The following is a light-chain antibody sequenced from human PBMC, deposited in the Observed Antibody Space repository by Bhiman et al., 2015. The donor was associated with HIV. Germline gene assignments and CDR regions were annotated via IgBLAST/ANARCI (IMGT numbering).Light chain of an antibody. Sequence: QSALTQPASMSASPGQSITISCTGSSSDIGAYDYVSWYQHHPGKAPKLLIFDVTQRPSGVPDRFSGSKSGNTPSLTISGLQAEDEAHYYCSSYAGTYTWVFGGGTKLTVL. CDR2: DVT. V-gene: IGLV2-11*01. J-gene: IGLJ3*02. CDR1: SSDIGAYDY. CDR3: SSYAGTYTWV.